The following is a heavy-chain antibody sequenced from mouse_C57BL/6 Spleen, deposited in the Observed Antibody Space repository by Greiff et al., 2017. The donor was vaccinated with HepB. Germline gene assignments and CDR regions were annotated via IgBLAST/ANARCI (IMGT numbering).Heavy chain of an antibody. CDR2: IDPETGGT. J-gene: IGHJ2*01. Sequence: QVQLQQSGAELVRPGASVTLSCKASGYTFTDYEMHWVKQTPVHGLEWIGAIDPETGGTAYNQKFKGKAILTADKSSSTAYMELRSLTSEDSAVYYWTRRELGRGFDYWGQGTTLTVSS. D-gene: IGHD4-1*01. V-gene: IGHV1-15*01. CDR1: GYTFTDYE. CDR3: TRRELGRGFDY.